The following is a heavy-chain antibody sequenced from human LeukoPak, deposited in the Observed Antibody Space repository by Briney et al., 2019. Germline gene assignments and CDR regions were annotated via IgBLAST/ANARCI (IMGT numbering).Heavy chain of an antibody. J-gene: IGHJ6*03. Sequence: GASVKVSCKASGYTFTSYGISWVRQAPGQGLEWMGWINPNSGGTNYAQKFQGRVTMTRDTSISTAYMELSRLRSDDTAVYYCARDGDYSDYYYYMDVWGKGTTVTVSS. D-gene: IGHD4-11*01. V-gene: IGHV1-2*02. CDR2: INPNSGGT. CDR1: GYTFTSYG. CDR3: ARDGDYSDYYYYMDV.